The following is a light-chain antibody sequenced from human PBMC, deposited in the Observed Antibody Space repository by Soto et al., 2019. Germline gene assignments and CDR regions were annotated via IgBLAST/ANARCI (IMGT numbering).Light chain of an antibody. V-gene: IGLV2-8*01. J-gene: IGLJ1*01. CDR1: SSDVGGYNY. Sequence: QSALTQPPSASGSPGQSVTISCTGTSSDVGGYNYVSWYQQHPGKAPKLITSGVSKRPSGVPDRFSGSKSGNTASLTVSGLQAEDEADYYCTSHAGSNNYVFGTGTKLTVL. CDR2: GVS. CDR3: TSHAGSNNYV.